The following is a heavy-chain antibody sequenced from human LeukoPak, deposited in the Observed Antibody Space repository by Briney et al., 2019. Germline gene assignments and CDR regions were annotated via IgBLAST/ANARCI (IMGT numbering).Heavy chain of an antibody. Sequence: GGSLRLSCAASGVTFSSYSMNCVRQAPGKGLEGVSSISSSSSYIYYADSVKGRFTICRDNAKNSLYLQMNSLRAEDTAVYYCAREPEGGGNAIDYWGQGTLVTVSS. CDR1: GVTFSSYS. J-gene: IGHJ4*02. V-gene: IGHV3-21*01. CDR2: ISSSSSYI. CDR3: AREPEGGGNAIDY. D-gene: IGHD4-23*01.